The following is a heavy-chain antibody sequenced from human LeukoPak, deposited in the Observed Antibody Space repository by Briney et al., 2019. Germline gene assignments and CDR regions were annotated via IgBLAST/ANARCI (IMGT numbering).Heavy chain of an antibody. CDR1: GFSFSSYS. CDR3: ARDYVYAFDY. V-gene: IGHV3-48*01. CDR2: ISGDGNAK. Sequence: PGGSLRLSCAASGFSFSSYSINWVRQAPGKGLEWVSYISGDGNAKHYTDSVKGRFTISRENAKNALYLQMNSLRAEDTAVYFCARDYVYAFDYWGQGTLVTVSS. J-gene: IGHJ4*02. D-gene: IGHD2/OR15-2a*01.